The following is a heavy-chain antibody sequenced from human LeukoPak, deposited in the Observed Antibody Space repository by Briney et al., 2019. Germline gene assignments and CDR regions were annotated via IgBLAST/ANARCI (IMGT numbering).Heavy chain of an antibody. CDR1: GFTFSSYA. V-gene: IGHV3-23*01. CDR3: AAGIPSARNYYFYY. J-gene: IGHJ4*02. CDR2: ISGSGGNT. D-gene: IGHD1-26*01. Sequence: GGSLRLSCAASGFTFSSYAMSWVRQAPGKGLEWVSAISGSGGNTYYADSVKGRFTISRDDSKNTLYLQINNLRADDTAVYYCAAGIPSARNYYFYYWGQGTLVTVSS.